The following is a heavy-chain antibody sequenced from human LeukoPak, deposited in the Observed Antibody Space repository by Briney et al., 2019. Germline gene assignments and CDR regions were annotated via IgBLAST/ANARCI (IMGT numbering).Heavy chain of an antibody. J-gene: IGHJ4*02. Sequence: ASVKVSCKASGYTFIGYYIHWVGQAPGQGLEWMGWINPNSGGTHYTQKFQGRVTMTRDTSISTVYMELSSLRSDDTAVYYCSRVSCDRSGYYFDYWGQGTLVTVSS. CDR3: SRVSCDRSGYYFDY. V-gene: IGHV1-2*02. D-gene: IGHD3-22*01. CDR2: INPNSGGT. CDR1: GYTFIGYY.